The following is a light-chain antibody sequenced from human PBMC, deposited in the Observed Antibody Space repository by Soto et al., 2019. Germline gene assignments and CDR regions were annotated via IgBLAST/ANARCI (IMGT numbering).Light chain of an antibody. J-gene: IGKJ1*01. Sequence: AIRMTQSPSSLSASTGDRVTITCRASQVISSYLAWYQQKPGKAPKLLFYAASTLQSGVPSRFSGSGSGTDFTLTISCLQSEDFATYYCQQYYSYPLTFGQGTKV. CDR3: QQYYSYPLT. CDR1: QVISSY. CDR2: AAS. V-gene: IGKV1-8*01.